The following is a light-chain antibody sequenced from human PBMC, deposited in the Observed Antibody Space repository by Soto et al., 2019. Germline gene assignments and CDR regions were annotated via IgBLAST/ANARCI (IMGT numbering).Light chain of an antibody. J-gene: IGLJ1*01. Sequence: QSVLTQPPSASGSPGQSVTISCTGTSSDIGANNYVSWYQQHPGKAPKLMIYEVTKRPSGVPDRFSGSKSGNTASLTGSGLQPEADADSYSGSYGVTNRLFGMGTKVTVL. CDR1: SSDIGANNY. V-gene: IGLV2-8*01. CDR2: EVT. CDR3: GSYGVTNRL.